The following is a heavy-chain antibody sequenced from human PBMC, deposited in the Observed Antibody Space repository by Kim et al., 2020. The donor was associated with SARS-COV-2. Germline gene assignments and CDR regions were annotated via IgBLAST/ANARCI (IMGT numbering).Heavy chain of an antibody. Sequence: SVKGRFTISRDNSKNTLYLQMTSLRAEDTAVYYCARAHPLWFGELLSIDYWGQGTLVTVSS. V-gene: IGHV3-30*07. D-gene: IGHD3-10*01. CDR3: ARAHPLWFGELLSIDY. J-gene: IGHJ4*02.